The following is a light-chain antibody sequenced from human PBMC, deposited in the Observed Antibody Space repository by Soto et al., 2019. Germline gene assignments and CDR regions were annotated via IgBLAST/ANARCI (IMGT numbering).Light chain of an antibody. CDR2: NNN. Sequence: QSVLTQPPSASGTPGQRVTISCSGSSSNIETNTVDWYQHLPGTAPNVLIFNNNQRPSGVPDRFSGSKSGTSASLAISGLQSEDEAHYYCAVWDDNLSGMIFGGGTKVTVL. CDR1: SSNIETNT. J-gene: IGLJ2*01. V-gene: IGLV1-44*01. CDR3: AVWDDNLSGMI.